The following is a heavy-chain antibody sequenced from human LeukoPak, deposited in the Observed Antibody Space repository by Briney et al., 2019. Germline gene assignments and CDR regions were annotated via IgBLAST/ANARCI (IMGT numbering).Heavy chain of an antibody. CDR2: INHSGST. CDR1: GGSFSGYY. Sequence: SETLSLTCAVYGGSFSGYYWSWIRQSPGKGLEWIGEINHSGSTNYNPSLKSRVTISVDTSKNQFSLKLSSVTAADTAVYYCAREGYPRSYFDYWGQGTLVTVSS. CDR3: AREGYPRSYFDY. V-gene: IGHV4-34*01. D-gene: IGHD5-18*01. J-gene: IGHJ4*02.